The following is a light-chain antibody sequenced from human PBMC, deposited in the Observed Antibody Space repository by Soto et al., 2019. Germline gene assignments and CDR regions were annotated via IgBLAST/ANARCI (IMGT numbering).Light chain of an antibody. J-gene: IGKJ1*01. CDR1: QSISPY. Sequence: DIQMTQSPSTLSASAGDRVTITCRASQSISPYLAWYQQKPGKAPKLLIYMASSLQSGVPSRFSGSGSGTEFPLTISSLQPDDVATYYCQQSNSYPWTFGQGPQVDIK. V-gene: IGKV1-5*03. CDR2: MAS. CDR3: QQSNSYPWT.